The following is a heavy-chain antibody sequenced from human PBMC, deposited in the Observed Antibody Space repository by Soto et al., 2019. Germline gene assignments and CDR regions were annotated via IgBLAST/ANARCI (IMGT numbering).Heavy chain of an antibody. J-gene: IGHJ4*02. V-gene: IGHV4-34*01. CDR3: ARRNYTYYFDY. CDR1: GGSFSGYY. Sequence: SETLSLTCAVYGGSFSGYYWSWIRQPPGKGLEWIGEINHSGSTNYNPSLKSRVTISVDTSKNQFSLKLSSVTAADTAVYYCARRNYTYYFDYWGQGTQVTVSS. D-gene: IGHD1-7*01. CDR2: INHSGST.